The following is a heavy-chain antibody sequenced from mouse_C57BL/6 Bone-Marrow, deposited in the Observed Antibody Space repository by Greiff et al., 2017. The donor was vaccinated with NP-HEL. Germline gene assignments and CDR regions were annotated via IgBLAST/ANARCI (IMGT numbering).Heavy chain of an antibody. CDR1: GFTFSSYG. CDR3: ARGCLLPWYFDV. Sequence: EVKLVESGGDLVKPGGSLKLSCAASGFTFSSYGMSWVRQTPDKRLEWVATISSGGSYTYYPDSVKGRFTISRDNAKNTLYLQMSSLKSEDTAMYYCARGCLLPWYFDVWGTGTTVTVSS. V-gene: IGHV5-6*02. CDR2: ISSGGSYT. D-gene: IGHD1-1*01. J-gene: IGHJ1*03.